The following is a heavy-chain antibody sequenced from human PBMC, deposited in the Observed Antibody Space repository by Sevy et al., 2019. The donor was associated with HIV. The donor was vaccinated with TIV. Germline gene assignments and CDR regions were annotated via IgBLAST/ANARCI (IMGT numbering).Heavy chain of an antibody. CDR3: AKEGYESSGYYH. CDR2: ISGSGGYT. D-gene: IGHD3-22*01. V-gene: IGHV3-23*01. Sequence: GGSLRLSCAASGFAFSSYAMTWVRQAPGKGLEWVSAISGSGGYTYYADSVKGRFTISRDNSKKTLDLQMHSLRAEDTAVYHCAKEGYESSGYYHWGQGTLVTVSS. CDR1: GFAFSSYA. J-gene: IGHJ5*02.